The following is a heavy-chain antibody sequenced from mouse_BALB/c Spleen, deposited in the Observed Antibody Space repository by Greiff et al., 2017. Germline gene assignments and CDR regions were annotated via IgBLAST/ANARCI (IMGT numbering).Heavy chain of an antibody. V-gene: IGHV1S56*01. D-gene: IGHD1-1*01. CDR3: ARSTGNYAMDY. CDR1: GYTFTSYY. CDR2: IYPGNVNT. J-gene: IGHJ4*01. Sequence: QVQLQQSGPELVKPGASVRISCKASGYTFTSYYIHWVKQRPGQGLEWIGWIYPGNVNTKYNEKFKGKATLTADKSSSTAYMQLSSLTSEDSAVYFCARSTGNYAMDYWGQGTSVTVSS.